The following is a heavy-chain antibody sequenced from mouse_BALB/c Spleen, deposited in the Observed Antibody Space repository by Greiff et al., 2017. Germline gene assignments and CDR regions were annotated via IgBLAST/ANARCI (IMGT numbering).Heavy chain of an antibody. CDR1: GFTFSSYG. D-gene: IGHD4-1*01. J-gene: IGHJ3*01. V-gene: IGHV5-6*01. Sequence: EVKLMESGGDLVKPGGSLKLSCAASGFTFSSYGMSWVRQTPDKRLEWVATISSGGSYTYYPDSVKGRFTISRDNAKTTLYLQMSSLKSEDTAMYYCACHWDGAYWGQGTLVTVSA. CDR3: ACHWDGAY. CDR2: ISSGGSYT.